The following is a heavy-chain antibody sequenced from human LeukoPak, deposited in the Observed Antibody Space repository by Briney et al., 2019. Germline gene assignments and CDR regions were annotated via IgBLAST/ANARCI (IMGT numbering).Heavy chain of an antibody. J-gene: IGHJ6*02. CDR3: ARGGGLDV. V-gene: IGHV3-7*03. Sequence: PGGSLRLSCSASGFIFSPYAMHWARQAPGKGLEWVASINHNGNVNYYVDSVKGRFTISRDNAKNSLCLQMSNLRAEDTAVYFCARGGGLDVWGQGATVTVSS. CDR1: GFIFSPYA. CDR2: INHNGNVN. D-gene: IGHD3-16*01.